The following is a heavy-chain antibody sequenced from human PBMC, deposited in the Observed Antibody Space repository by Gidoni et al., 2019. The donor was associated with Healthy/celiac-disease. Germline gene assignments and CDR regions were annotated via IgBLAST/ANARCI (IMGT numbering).Heavy chain of an antibody. CDR2: INSEGSNT. D-gene: IGHD2-15*01. CDR1: GFTFRRYW. V-gene: IGHV3-74*01. CDR3: ARGIGWDIVVVVAAHPAYYMDV. J-gene: IGHJ6*03. Sequence: EVQLVESGGGLVQPGGSLRLSCAASGFTFRRYWMHWFRQAPGKGLVWVSRINSEGSNTSYADSVKGRFTISRDNAKNTLYLQMNSLRAEDTAVYYCARGIGWDIVVVVAAHPAYYMDVWGKGTTVTVSS.